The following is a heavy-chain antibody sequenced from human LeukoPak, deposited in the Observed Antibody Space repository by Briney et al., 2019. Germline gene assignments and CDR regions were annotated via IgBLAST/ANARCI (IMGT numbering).Heavy chain of an antibody. D-gene: IGHD3-3*01. V-gene: IGHV3-7*01. CDR1: GFIFIHLW. CDR3: ARQNLYYDFWSGYSRDYYYMDV. Sequence: GGSLRLSCEASGFIFIHLWISWVRPAPGEGLEWVASIRQEGSERYYVDSVKGRFNISRDNAKNSLYLQVNSLRVEDTAIYYCARQNLYYDFWSGYSRDYYYMDVGGKGTTVTVSS. CDR2: IRQEGSER. J-gene: IGHJ6*03.